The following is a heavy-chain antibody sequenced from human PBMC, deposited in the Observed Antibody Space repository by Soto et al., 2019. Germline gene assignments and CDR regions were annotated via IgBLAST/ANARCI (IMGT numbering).Heavy chain of an antibody. V-gene: IGHV3-33*01. D-gene: IGHD1-26*01. CDR2: IWYDGSNK. Sequence: QVQLVESGGGVVQPGRSLRLSCAASGFTFSSYGMHWVRQAPGKGLEWVAVIWYDGSNKYYADSVKGRFTISRDNSKNTLYLQMNSLRAEDTAVYYCARSLPEAAFDIWGQGTMVTVSS. J-gene: IGHJ3*02. CDR1: GFTFSSYG. CDR3: ARSLPEAAFDI.